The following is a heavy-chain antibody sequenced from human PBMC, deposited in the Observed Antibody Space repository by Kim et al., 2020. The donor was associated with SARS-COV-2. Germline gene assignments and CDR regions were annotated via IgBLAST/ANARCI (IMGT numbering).Heavy chain of an antibody. J-gene: IGHJ4*02. CDR2: ISYDGSRK. CDR1: GFTFSRYA. V-gene: IGHV3-30-3*01. Sequence: GGSLRLSCAASGFTFSRYAIHWVRQPPGRGLEWVAVISYDGSRKSYADSVKGRFTISRDNSRHTVYVQMNSLRPEDTAFYYCARDEVDYYSSGYYYYFDYWGQGTLVTVSS. CDR3: ARDEVDYYSSGYYYYFDY. D-gene: IGHD3-22*01.